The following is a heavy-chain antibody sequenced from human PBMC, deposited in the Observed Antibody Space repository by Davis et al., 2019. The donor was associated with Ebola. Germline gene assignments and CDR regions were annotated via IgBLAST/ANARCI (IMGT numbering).Heavy chain of an antibody. Sequence: GESLKISCAASGFTFSSYAMHWVRQAPGKGLEWVAVISYDGSNKYYADSVKGRFTISRDNSKNTLYLQMSSLRAEDTAEYYCARDLPGGDWYFDLWGRGTLVTVSS. CDR2: ISYDGSNK. D-gene: IGHD1-14*01. J-gene: IGHJ2*01. V-gene: IGHV3-30*04. CDR1: GFTFSSYA. CDR3: ARDLPGGDWYFDL.